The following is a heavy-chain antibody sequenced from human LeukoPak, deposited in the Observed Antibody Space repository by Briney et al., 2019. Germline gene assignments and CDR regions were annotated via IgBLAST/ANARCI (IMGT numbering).Heavy chain of an antibody. D-gene: IGHD6-19*01. CDR3: AXDPSGITVAGYFDY. Sequence: GGSLTLSCTASGXTFXDXXXXXVXXAPXXXXXLXSGIXXXVGSTGYANPVKGRFTTYRDNAQTSLYLQMNSLRAEATALYSCAXDPSGITVAGYFDYWGQGTLVTVSS. V-gene: IGHV3-20*04. CDR2: IXXXVGST. CDR1: GXTFXDXX. J-gene: IGHJ4*02.